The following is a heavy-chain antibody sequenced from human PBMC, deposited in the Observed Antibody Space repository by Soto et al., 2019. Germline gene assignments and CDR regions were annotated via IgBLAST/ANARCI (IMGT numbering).Heavy chain of an antibody. CDR1: GGSISSYY. D-gene: IGHD6-19*01. V-gene: IGHV4-59*01. CDR3: AGSGWPEYFQH. CDR2: ISYSGST. J-gene: IGHJ1*01. Sequence: QVQLQESGPGLVKPSETLSLTCTVSGGSISSYYWSWIRQPPGKGLEWLGYISYSGSTNYNPSLKSRVTITVDTSKKQFSLKLSSVTAADTAVYYCAGSGWPEYFQHWGQGTLVTVSS.